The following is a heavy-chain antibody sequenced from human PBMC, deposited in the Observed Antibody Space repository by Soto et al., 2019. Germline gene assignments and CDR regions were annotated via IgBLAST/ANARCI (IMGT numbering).Heavy chain of an antibody. CDR1: GGSISSSSYY. V-gene: IGHV4-39*01. CDR2: IYYSGST. J-gene: IGHJ4*02. D-gene: IGHD2-2*03. CDR3: ARHGFVDIVVVWGFDY. Sequence: SETLSLTCTVSGGSISSSSYYWGWIRQPPGKGLEWIGSIYYSGSTYYNPSLKSRVTISVDTSKNQFSLKLSSVTAADTAVYYCARHGFVDIVVVWGFDYWGQGTLVTVSS.